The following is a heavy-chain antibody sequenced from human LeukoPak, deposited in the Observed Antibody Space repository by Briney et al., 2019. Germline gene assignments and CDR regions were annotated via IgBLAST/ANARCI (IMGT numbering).Heavy chain of an antibody. Sequence: PSETLSLTCTVSGGSISSYYWSWIRQPPGKGLEWIGYIYYSGSTNYSPSLKSRVTISVDTSKNQFSLKLRSVTAADTAVYYCARISSSNWYNERGAFDVWGQGTMVTVSS. D-gene: IGHD6-13*01. V-gene: IGHV4-59*01. CDR3: ARISSSNWYNERGAFDV. J-gene: IGHJ3*01. CDR2: IYYSGST. CDR1: GGSISSYY.